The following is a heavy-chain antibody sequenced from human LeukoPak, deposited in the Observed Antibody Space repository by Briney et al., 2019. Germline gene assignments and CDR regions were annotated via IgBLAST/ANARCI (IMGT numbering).Heavy chain of an antibody. D-gene: IGHD3-10*01. CDR3: ARDFRVVRVVIITENWFDP. V-gene: IGHV3-11*04. Sequence: GGSLRLSCAASGFTFSDYYMSWIRQAPGKGLEWVSYISSSGSTIYYADSVKGRFTISRDNAKNSLYLQMNSLRGEDTAVYYCARDFRVVRVVIITENWFDPWGQGTLVTVSS. J-gene: IGHJ5*02. CDR1: GFTFSDYY. CDR2: ISSSGSTI.